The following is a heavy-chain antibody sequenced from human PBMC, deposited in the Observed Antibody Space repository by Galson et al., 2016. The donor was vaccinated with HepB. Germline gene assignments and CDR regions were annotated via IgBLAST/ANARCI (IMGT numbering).Heavy chain of an antibody. V-gene: IGHV3-21*01. CDR2: ISGTNGFI. D-gene: IGHD3-22*01. J-gene: IGHJ6*02. CDR1: GFTFSNYN. Sequence: SLRLSCAASGFTFSNYNMNWVRQAPGKGLEWVSSISGTNGFIYQADSVKGRFTISRDNAKNSLYLQMSSRRADDTAVYFCARDLDSRYYYSYHVMDVWGQGTTVTVSS. CDR3: ARDLDSRYYYSYHVMDV.